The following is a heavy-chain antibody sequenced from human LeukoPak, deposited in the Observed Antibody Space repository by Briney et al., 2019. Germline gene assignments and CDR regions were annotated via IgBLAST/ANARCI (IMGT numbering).Heavy chain of an antibody. J-gene: IGHJ4*02. D-gene: IGHD3-22*01. CDR1: GFTFGDYA. CDR2: IRSKACGGTT. CDR3: TRSDYYDSSGYYHFDY. Sequence: GGSLRLSCTASGFTFGDYAMSWVRQAPGKGLEWVGFIRSKACGGTTEYAASAKGRFTISRDDSKSIAYLQMNSLKTEDTAVYYCTRSDYYDSSGYYHFDYWGQGTLVTVSS. V-gene: IGHV3-49*04.